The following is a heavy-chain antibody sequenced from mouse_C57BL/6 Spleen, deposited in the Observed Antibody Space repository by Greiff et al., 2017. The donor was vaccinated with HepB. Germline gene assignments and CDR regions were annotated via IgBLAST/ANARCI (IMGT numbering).Heavy chain of an antibody. CDR3: ARSDYYGSSYVKFAY. D-gene: IGHD1-1*01. J-gene: IGHJ3*01. CDR1: GYTFTDYN. Sequence: VQLQQSGPELVKPGASVKMSCKASGYTFTDYNMHWVKQSHGKSLEWIGYINPNNGGTSYNQKFKGKATLTVNKSSSTAYMELRSLTSEDSAVYYCARSDYYGSSYVKFAYWGQGTLVTVSA. V-gene: IGHV1-22*01. CDR2: INPNNGGT.